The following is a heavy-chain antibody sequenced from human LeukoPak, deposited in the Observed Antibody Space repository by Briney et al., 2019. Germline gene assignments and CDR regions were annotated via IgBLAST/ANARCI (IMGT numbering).Heavy chain of an antibody. CDR1: GGSISSGSYY. CDR3: ARGPHYDFWSGYPYFDY. Sequence: PSETLSLTCTVSGGSISSGSYYWIWIRQPAGKGLEWIGRIYTSGTTNYNPSLKSRVTISVDTSKNQFSLKLSSVTAADTAVYYCARGPHYDFWSGYPYFDYWGQGTLVTVSS. J-gene: IGHJ4*02. V-gene: IGHV4-61*02. CDR2: IYTSGTT. D-gene: IGHD3-3*01.